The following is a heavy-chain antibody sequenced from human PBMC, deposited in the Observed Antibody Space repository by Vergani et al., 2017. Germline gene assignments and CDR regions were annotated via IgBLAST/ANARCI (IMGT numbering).Heavy chain of an antibody. CDR2: ISYDGTQK. CDR3: VKDNDYDADGPFDL. D-gene: IGHD3-16*01. CDR1: GFTSSYYG. Sequence: QVHLVESGGGVVQPGRSLRLSCVVSGFTSSYYGMHWVRQAPGKGLEWVAVISYDGTQKYYADSVKSRFTISRDNAKKAVFLQMNNLRHEDTALYFCVKDNDYDADGPFDLWGRGTLVTVSS. J-gene: IGHJ2*01. V-gene: IGHV3-30*18.